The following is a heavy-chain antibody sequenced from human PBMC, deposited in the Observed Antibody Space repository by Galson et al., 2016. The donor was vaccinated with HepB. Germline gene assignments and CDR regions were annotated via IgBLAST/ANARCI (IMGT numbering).Heavy chain of an antibody. CDR1: GFTFSSFW. CDR3: VRDLYGRDDF. Sequence: SLRLSCAASGFTFSSFWIHGVRQTPGKGLVWVSHINRDGTYTEYADSVRGRFTISRNNARNTLYLQMKRLRAEDTALYYCVRDLYGRDDFWGQGTLVTVSS. D-gene: IGHD2/OR15-2a*01. CDR2: INRDGTYT. J-gene: IGHJ4*02. V-gene: IGHV3-74*01.